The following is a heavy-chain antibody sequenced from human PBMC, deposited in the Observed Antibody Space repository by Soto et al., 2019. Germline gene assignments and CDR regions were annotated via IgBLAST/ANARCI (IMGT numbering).Heavy chain of an antibody. J-gene: IGHJ4*02. Sequence: QVQLVQSGDEVKKPGASVKVSCKASGYTFTSYDINWVRQATGQGLEWMGWMNPNRGNTGYAQKFQGRVTMNRNTSLITAYMELSSLRSEDTAVYYGARDHARGDWAVFDYWGQGTLVTVSS. CDR1: GYTFTSYD. D-gene: IGHD2-21*01. CDR3: ARDHARGDWAVFDY. V-gene: IGHV1-8*01. CDR2: MNPNRGNT.